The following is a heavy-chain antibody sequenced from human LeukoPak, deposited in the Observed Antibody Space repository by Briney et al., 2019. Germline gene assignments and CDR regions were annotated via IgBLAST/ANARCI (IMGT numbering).Heavy chain of an antibody. V-gene: IGHV1-18*01. J-gene: IGHJ3*02. Sequence: ASVKVSCTASGYTFTSYGISWVRQAPGQGLEWMGWISAYNGNTNYAQKLQGRVTMTTDTSTSTAYMELRSLRSDDTAVYYCATGRSGSSFRSPFDIWGQGTMVTVSS. CDR1: GYTFTSYG. D-gene: IGHD6-6*01. CDR2: ISAYNGNT. CDR3: ATGRSGSSFRSPFDI.